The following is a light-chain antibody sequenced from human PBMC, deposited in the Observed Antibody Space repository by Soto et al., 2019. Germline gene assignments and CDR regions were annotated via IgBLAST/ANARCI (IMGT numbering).Light chain of an antibody. CDR2: GAY. J-gene: IGKJ3*01. CDR1: QRVSSSY. CDR3: QQFCSSTLFS. Sequence: EILLTQSPGTLSLSPGERATLSCMSSQRVSSSYLAWYQQKPCQAPRLLIYGAYRRATGIPDRFSGSGSATDFTLTISRLEPEDFSLSYCQQFCSSTLFSFGPGTKVDVK. V-gene: IGKV3-20*01.